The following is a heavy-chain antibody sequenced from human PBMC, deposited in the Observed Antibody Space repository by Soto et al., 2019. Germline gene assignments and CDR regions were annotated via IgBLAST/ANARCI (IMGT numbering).Heavy chain of an antibody. J-gene: IGHJ4*02. CDR2: ISASGGGT. Sequence: EVQLLESGGGLVQPGGSLRLSCTDCGFTFSSYAMSWVRQAPGKGLEWVSLISASGGGTYYADSVKGRFTISRDNSKNTLYLQMNSLRAEDTAVYYCAKHAAAAAPDYWGQGTQVTVFS. V-gene: IGHV3-23*01. D-gene: IGHD6-13*01. CDR1: GFTFSSYA. CDR3: AKHAAAAAPDY.